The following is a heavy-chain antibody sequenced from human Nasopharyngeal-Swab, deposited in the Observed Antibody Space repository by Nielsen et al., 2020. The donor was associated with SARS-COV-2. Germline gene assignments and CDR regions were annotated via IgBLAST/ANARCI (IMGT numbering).Heavy chain of an antibody. CDR3: ARGGLDSSSWYGYYFDY. Sequence: GESLKISCAASGFTFSSYGMHWVRQTPGKGLEWVAVKWYDGSNKYYADSVKGRFTISRDNSKNTLYLQMNSLRAEDTAVYYCARGGLDSSSWYGYYFDYWGQGTLVTVSS. D-gene: IGHD6-13*01. J-gene: IGHJ4*02. CDR1: GFTFSSYG. CDR2: KWYDGSNK. V-gene: IGHV3-33*01.